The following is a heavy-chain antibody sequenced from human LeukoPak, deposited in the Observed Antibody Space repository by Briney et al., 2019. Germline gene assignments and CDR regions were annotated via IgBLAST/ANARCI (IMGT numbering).Heavy chain of an antibody. D-gene: IGHD2-8*01. CDR1: GFTFSSYA. V-gene: IGHV3-23*01. CDR2: ISDSPDIT. Sequence: GGSLRLSCVASGFTFSSYAMNWVRQAPGKGLEWLSLISDSPDITYYTDSVKGRFTISRSNSNNTVYLQMNNLRADDTAVYYCARRARVRMVYFYYFMDIWGKGTTVTVSS. J-gene: IGHJ6*03. CDR3: ARRARVRMVYFYYFMDI.